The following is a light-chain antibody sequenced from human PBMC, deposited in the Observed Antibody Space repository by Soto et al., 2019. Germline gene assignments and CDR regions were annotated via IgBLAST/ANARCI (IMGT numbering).Light chain of an antibody. J-gene: IGLJ1*01. CDR1: SSNIGNNA. V-gene: IGLV1-36*01. Sequence: QSVLTQPPSVSEAPRQRVTISCSGSSSNIGNNAVNWYQQFPGKAPKLLIYYDDLLPSGVSDRFSGSKSGTSASLAISGLQSEDEADYYCAAWDDSRNGYVFGSGTKVTVL. CDR2: YDD. CDR3: AAWDDSRNGYV.